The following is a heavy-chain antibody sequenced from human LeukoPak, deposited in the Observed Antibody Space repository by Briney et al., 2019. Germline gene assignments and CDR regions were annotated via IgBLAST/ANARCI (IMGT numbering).Heavy chain of an antibody. V-gene: IGHV3-74*01. Sequence: GGSLRLSCAASGFTFSSYWMHWVRQAPGKGLVWVSRINSDGSSTSYADSVKGRFTISRDNAKNTLYLQMNSLRVDDTAVYYCVRDPPLEELLDPMCQGTPVTVSS. J-gene: IGHJ5*02. CDR1: GFTFSSYW. CDR2: INSDGSST. D-gene: IGHD1-26*01. CDR3: VRDPPLEELLDP.